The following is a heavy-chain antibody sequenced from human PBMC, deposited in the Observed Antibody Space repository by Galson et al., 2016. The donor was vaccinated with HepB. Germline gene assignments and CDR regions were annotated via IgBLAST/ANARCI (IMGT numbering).Heavy chain of an antibody. CDR2: IYTSGST. J-gene: IGHJ5*02. CDR3: APGSGGIFNISP. Sequence: SETLSLTCTVSGDSISRYYWSWIRQPAGKGLEWVGRIYTSGSTKYNPSLESRVTMSLDTSRNHFSLRLSSVTAADTAVYYCAPGSGGIFNISPWGQGTLVTVSS. D-gene: IGHD2-15*01. CDR1: GDSISRYY. V-gene: IGHV4-4*07.